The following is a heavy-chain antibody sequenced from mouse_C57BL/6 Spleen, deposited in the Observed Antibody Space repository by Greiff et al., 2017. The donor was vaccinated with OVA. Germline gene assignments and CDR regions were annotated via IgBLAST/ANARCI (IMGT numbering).Heavy chain of an antibody. CDR3: AREERTVVASLDY. D-gene: IGHD1-1*01. V-gene: IGHV1-69*01. CDR2: IDPSDSYT. Sequence: VQLQQPGAELVMPGASVKLSCKASGYTFTSYWMHWVKQRPGQGLEWIGEIDPSDSYTNYNQKFKGKSTLTVDKSSSTAYMQLSSLTSEDSAVYYCAREERTVVASLDYWGQGTTLTVSS. CDR1: GYTFTSYW. J-gene: IGHJ2*01.